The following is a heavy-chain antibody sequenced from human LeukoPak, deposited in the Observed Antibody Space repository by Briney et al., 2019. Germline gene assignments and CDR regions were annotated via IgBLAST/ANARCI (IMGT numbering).Heavy chain of an antibody. V-gene: IGHV1-24*01. CDR3: ARAPKRLATVTTYYYFDY. Sequence: ASVKVSCKVSGYTLTELSMHWVRQAPGKGLEWMGGFDPEDGETIYAQKFQGRVTMTEDTSTDTAYMELSSLRSEDTAVYYCARAPKRLATVTTYYYFDYWGQGTLVTVSS. CDR2: FDPEDGET. CDR1: GYTLTELS. D-gene: IGHD4-17*01. J-gene: IGHJ4*02.